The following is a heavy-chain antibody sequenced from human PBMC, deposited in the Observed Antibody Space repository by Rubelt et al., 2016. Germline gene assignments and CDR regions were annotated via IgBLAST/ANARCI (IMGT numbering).Heavy chain of an antibody. CDR1: GFTFSSYG. CDR3: AKDMTYYDFWSGYPADY. J-gene: IGHJ4*02. CDR2: IWYDGSNK. D-gene: IGHD3-3*01. Sequence: FGGGVVQPGRSLRLSCAASGFTFSSYGMHWVRQAPGKGLEWVAVIWYDGSNKYYADSVKGRFTISRDNSKNTLYLQMNSLRAEDTAVDYCAKDMTYYDFWSGYPADYWGQGTLVTVSS. V-gene: IGHV3-33*06.